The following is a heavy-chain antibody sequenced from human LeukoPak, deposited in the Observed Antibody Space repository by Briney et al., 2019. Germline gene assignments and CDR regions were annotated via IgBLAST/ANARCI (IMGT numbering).Heavy chain of an antibody. CDR1: GFTFRTYG. J-gene: IGHJ4*02. CDR2: IRYDGSNK. D-gene: IGHD6-6*01. CDR3: AKEAFYSSSSGYFDY. Sequence: PGGSLRLSCAASGFTFRTYGMHWVRQAPGKGLEWVAFIRYDGSNKYYADSVKGRFTISRDNSKNTLYLQMNSLRAEDTAVYYCAKEAFYSSSSGYFDYWGQGTLVTVSS. V-gene: IGHV3-30*02.